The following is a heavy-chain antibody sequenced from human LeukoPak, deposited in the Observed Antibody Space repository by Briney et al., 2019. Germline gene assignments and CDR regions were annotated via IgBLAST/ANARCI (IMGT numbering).Heavy chain of an antibody. J-gene: IGHJ4*02. CDR2: IYHSGST. CDR1: GYSISSGYY. CDR3: ARVGSGYDPIDY. Sequence: PSETLSLTCTVSGYSISSGYYWGWIRQPPGKGLEWIGSIYHSGSTYYNPSLKSRVTISVDTSKNRFSLKLSSVTAADTAVYYCARVGSGYDPIDYWGQGTLVTVSS. V-gene: IGHV4-38-2*02. D-gene: IGHD5-12*01.